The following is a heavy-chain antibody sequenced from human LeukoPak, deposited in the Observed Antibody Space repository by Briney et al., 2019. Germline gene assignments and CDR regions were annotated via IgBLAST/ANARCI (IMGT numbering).Heavy chain of an antibody. Sequence: ASVKVSCKASGYTFTSYYMHWVRQAPGQGLEWMGIINPSGGSTSYAQKFQGRVTMTRDTSTSTVYMELSSLRSEDTAVYYCARTGWQYCSGGSCYSGVNYFDYWGQGTLVTVSS. J-gene: IGHJ4*02. CDR2: INPSGGST. D-gene: IGHD2-15*01. CDR3: ARTGWQYCSGGSCYSGVNYFDY. CDR1: GYTFTSYY. V-gene: IGHV1-46*01.